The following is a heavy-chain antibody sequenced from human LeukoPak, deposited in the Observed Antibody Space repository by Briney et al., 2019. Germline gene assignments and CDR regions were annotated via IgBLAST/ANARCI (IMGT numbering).Heavy chain of an antibody. CDR1: GGSFSGYY. CDR2: INHSGST. J-gene: IGHJ4*02. V-gene: IGHV4-34*01. Sequence: SETLSLTCAVYGGSFSGYYWSWIRQPPGKGLEWIGEINHSGSTNYNPSLKSRVTISVDTSKNQFSLKLSSVTAADTAVYYCARRLLRSMTNLDYWGQGTLVTVSS. D-gene: IGHD4-11*01. CDR3: ARRLLRSMTNLDY.